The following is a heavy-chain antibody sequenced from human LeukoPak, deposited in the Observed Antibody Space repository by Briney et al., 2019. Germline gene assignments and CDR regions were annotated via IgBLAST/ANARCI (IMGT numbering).Heavy chain of an antibody. CDR3: AGYSNYWFDP. CDR1: GFTFSSYT. J-gene: IGHJ5*02. CDR2: ISYDGSNK. D-gene: IGHD4-11*01. V-gene: IGHV3-30-3*01. Sequence: AGGSLRLSCAASGFTFSSYTMHWVRQAPGKGLEWVAVISYDGSNKYYADSVKGRFTISRDNSKNTLYLQMNSLRAEDTAVYYCAGYSNYWFDPWGQGTLVTVSS.